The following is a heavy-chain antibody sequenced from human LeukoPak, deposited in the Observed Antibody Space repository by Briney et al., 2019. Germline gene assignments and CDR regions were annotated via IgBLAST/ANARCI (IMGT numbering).Heavy chain of an antibody. V-gene: IGHV3-23*01. Sequence: PGGSLRLSCAPSGFTFSSYAMSFLRGAPGKGLEWVSAILDDFGTYHADSVKGRFTISRDNSRNTLYLQMTSLRAEDTAVYYCARGNSGHCTGATCYALDYWGQGTLVTVSS. CDR1: GFTFSSYA. CDR3: ARGNSGHCTGATCYALDY. D-gene: IGHD2-2*01. J-gene: IGHJ4*02. CDR2: ILDDFGT.